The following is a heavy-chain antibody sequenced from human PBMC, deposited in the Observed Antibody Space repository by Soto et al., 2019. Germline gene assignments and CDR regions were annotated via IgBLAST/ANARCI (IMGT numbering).Heavy chain of an antibody. Sequence: ASVKLSCKASGYTFTIYYMHWVRQAPGQGLEWMGIINPSGGSTSYAQKFQGRVTMTRDTSTSTVYMELSSLRSEDTAVYYSASGYDLGDSTLCYFYYMDVLRKGTTLTVS. J-gene: IGHJ6*03. D-gene: IGHD5-12*01. CDR3: ASGYDLGDSTLCYFYYMDV. CDR2: INPSGGST. V-gene: IGHV1-46*03. CDR1: GYTFTIYY.